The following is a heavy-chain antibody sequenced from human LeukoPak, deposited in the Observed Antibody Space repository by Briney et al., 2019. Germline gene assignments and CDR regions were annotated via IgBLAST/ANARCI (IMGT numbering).Heavy chain of an antibody. J-gene: IGHJ4*02. Sequence: RGSLRLSCAASGFTFSSYAMSWVRQAPGKGLEWVSAISGSGGSTYYADSVKGRFTISRDNSKNTLYLQMNSLRAEDTAVYYCASRRSYGDYRFGFDYWGQGTLVTVSS. CDR3: ASRRSYGDYRFGFDY. CDR1: GFTFSSYA. CDR2: ISGSGGST. V-gene: IGHV3-23*01. D-gene: IGHD4-17*01.